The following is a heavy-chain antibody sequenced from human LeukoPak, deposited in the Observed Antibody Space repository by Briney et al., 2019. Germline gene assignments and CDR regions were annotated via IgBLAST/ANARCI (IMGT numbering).Heavy chain of an antibody. CDR1: GGSFSGYY. CDR3: ARQSAAAYYYYYGMDV. J-gene: IGHJ6*02. V-gene: IGHV4-34*01. D-gene: IGHD2-2*01. CDR2: INHSGST. Sequence: SETLSLTCAVYGGSFSGYYWSWIRQPPGKGLEWIGEINHSGSTNYNPSLKSRVTISVDTSKNQFSLKLSSVTAADTAVYYCARQSAAAYYYYYGMDVRGQGTTVTVSS.